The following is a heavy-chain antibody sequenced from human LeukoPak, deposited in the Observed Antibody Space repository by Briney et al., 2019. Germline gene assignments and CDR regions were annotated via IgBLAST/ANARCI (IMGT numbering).Heavy chain of an antibody. CDR2: ISGSGGST. V-gene: IGHV3-23*01. CDR3: AKETTSGYGAFDI. CDR1: GFTFSNYA. J-gene: IGHJ3*02. Sequence: GALRLSCAASGFTFSNYAMSWVRQAPGKGLEWVSGISGSGGSTYYADSVKGRFTISRDNSKNTLYLQMNSLRAEDTAVYYCAKETTSGYGAFDIWGQGTMVTVSS. D-gene: IGHD3-22*01.